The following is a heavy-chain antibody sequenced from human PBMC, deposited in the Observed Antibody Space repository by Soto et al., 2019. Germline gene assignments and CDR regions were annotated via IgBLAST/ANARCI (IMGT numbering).Heavy chain of an antibody. Sequence: SETLSLTCTVSGGSFSSDHWGWIRQPPGKGLEWIGKINNSGITNYNPSLKSRATISVDTSKNQFSLKLTSVTAADTAVYYCARDRPWDCSSSNNCYYYGLDVWGQGTTVTVSS. V-gene: IGHV4-59*01. CDR3: ARDRPWDCSSSNNCYYYGLDV. J-gene: IGHJ6*02. CDR2: INNSGIT. CDR1: GGSFSSDH. D-gene: IGHD2-2*01.